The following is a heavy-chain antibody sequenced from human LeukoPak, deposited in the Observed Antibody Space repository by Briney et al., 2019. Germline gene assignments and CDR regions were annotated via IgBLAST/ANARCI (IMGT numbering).Heavy chain of an antibody. CDR3: AREVGIRGHFDY. V-gene: IGHV3-30-3*01. CDR1: GFTFSGYP. Sequence: GGSLRLSCAASGFTFSGYPIHWVRQAPGKGLEWVAVISYDGSNKYYADSVKGRFTISRDNSKNTLYLQMNSLRAEDTAVYYCAREVGIRGHFDYWGRGTPVTVSS. J-gene: IGHJ4*02. D-gene: IGHD1-26*01. CDR2: ISYDGSNK.